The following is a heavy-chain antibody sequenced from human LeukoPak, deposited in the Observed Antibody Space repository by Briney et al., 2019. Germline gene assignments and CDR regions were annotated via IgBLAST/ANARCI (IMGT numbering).Heavy chain of an antibody. CDR2: IYPSGST. J-gene: IGHJ6*03. CDR3: ARLKFYDSTGYTPGYYMDV. D-gene: IGHD3-22*01. CDR1: GGSIISYY. Sequence: PSETLSLTCTVSGGSIISYYWSWVRQSAGKGLEWIGRIYPSGSTGYNTSLKSRVTMSVDMSKKQFSLKLTSVTAADTAVYYCARLKFYDSTGYTPGYYMDVWGKGTTVTVSS. V-gene: IGHV4-4*07.